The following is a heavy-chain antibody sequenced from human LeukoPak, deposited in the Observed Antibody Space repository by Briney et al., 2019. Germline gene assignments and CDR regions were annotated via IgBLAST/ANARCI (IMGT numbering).Heavy chain of an antibody. V-gene: IGHV1-18*01. CDR3: ARWDDYGGNPAY. CDR2: ISAYNGNT. CDR1: GYAFTSYG. Sequence: ASVKASCKASGYAFTSYGISWVRQAPGQGLEWMGWISAYNGNTNYAQKFQGRVTMTRDTSTSTVYMELSSLRSEDTAVYYCARWDDYGGNPAYWGQGTLVTVSS. D-gene: IGHD4-23*01. J-gene: IGHJ4*02.